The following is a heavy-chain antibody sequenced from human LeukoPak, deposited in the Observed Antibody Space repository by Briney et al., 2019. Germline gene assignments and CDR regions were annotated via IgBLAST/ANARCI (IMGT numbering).Heavy chain of an antibody. Sequence: PGGSLRLSCAASGFTFSSHWMSWVRQAPGKGLEWVANIKYDGSEKSYVDSVKGRFTISRDNAKNSLYLQMNSLRAEDTAVYYCARDLVEIKWGQGTLVTVSS. J-gene: IGHJ4*02. CDR1: GFTFSSHW. V-gene: IGHV3-7*03. CDR3: ARDLVEIK. CDR2: IKYDGSEK. D-gene: IGHD2-8*02.